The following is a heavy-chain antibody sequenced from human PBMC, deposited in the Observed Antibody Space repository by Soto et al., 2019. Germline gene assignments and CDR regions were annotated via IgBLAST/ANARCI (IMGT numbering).Heavy chain of an antibody. D-gene: IGHD5-12*01. CDR2: IIPILGIA. Sequence: QVQLVQSGAEVKKPGSSVKVSCKASGGTFSSYTISWVRQAPGQGLEWMGRIIPILGIANYAQKFQGRVTITADKSTSTAYMELSRLRSEDTAVYYCARDIVATSGDYWGQGTLVTVSS. J-gene: IGHJ4*02. CDR1: GGTFSSYT. CDR3: ARDIVATSGDY. V-gene: IGHV1-69*08.